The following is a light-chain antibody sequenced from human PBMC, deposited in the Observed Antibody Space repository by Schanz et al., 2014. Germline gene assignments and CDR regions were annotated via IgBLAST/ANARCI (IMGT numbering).Light chain of an antibody. CDR2: AAS. J-gene: IGKJ2*03. Sequence: DIQMTQSPSSLSASVGDRVTITCRASQSISDYLNWYQQKPGKAPNLLIYAASILQSGVPSRFSGSGSGTDFTLTISSLQPDDSATYYCQQYATYYGFGQGTKLEIK. CDR1: QSISDY. CDR3: QQYATYYG. V-gene: IGKV1-39*01.